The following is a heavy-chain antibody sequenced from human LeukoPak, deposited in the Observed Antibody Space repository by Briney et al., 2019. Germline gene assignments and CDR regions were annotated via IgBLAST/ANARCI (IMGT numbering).Heavy chain of an antibody. CDR1: GYTFTAYY. Sequence: GASVKVSRKASGYTFTAYYMHWVRQAPGQGLEWMGWMHPNSGGTHYEQKFQGRVTMTRDTSISTAYMEVSRLTSDDTAVYYCATSSGYSSSWGAFDIWGQGTMVTV. D-gene: IGHD6-13*01. CDR3: ATSSGYSSSWGAFDI. J-gene: IGHJ3*02. V-gene: IGHV1-2*02. CDR2: MHPNSGGT.